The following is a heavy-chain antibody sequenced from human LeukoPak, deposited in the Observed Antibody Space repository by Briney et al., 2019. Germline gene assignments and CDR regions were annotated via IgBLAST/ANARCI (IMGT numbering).Heavy chain of an antibody. D-gene: IGHD3-16*01. J-gene: IGHJ3*02. CDR1: GFTFSGYA. V-gene: IGHV3-23*01. CDR3: ASLNRGECTFDI. CDR2: ISTSGGST. Sequence: PGGSLRLSCAASGFTFSGYAMCWVRQAPGKGLEWVSTISTSGGSTYYADSVKGRFTISRDNSKNTLYLQMNSLRAEDTAVYYCASLNRGECTFDIWGQGTMVTVSS.